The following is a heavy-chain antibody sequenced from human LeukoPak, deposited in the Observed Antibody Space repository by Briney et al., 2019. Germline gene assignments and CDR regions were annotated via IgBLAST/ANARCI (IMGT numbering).Heavy chain of an antibody. CDR1: GYSFTSYW. Sequence: GESLKISCKGSGYSFTSYWIGWVRQMPGKGLEWMGIIYPGDSDTRYSPSFQGQVTISADKSISTAYLQWSSLKASDTVMYYCARSITMVRGVILGFDYWGQGTLVTVSS. D-gene: IGHD3-10*01. CDR2: IYPGDSDT. J-gene: IGHJ4*02. CDR3: ARSITMVRGVILGFDY. V-gene: IGHV5-51*01.